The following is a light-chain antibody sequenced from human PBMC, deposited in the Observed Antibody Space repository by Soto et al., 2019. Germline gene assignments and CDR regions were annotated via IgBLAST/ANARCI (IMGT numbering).Light chain of an antibody. CDR3: SSYTSSSIDYV. J-gene: IGLJ1*01. Sequence: QSALTQPASVSGSPGQSITISCTGTSSDVGGYNYVSWYQQHPGKAPQLMIFDVSNRPSGVSNRFSGSKSGNTASLTISGLQAEDEADYFCSSYTSSSIDYVFGTGTKLTVL. CDR1: SSDVGGYNY. V-gene: IGLV2-14*03. CDR2: DVS.